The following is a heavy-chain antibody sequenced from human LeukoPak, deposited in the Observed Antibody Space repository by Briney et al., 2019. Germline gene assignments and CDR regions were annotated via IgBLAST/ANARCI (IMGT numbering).Heavy chain of an antibody. D-gene: IGHD3-3*01. Sequence: SGTLSLTCSVSGGSISSYYWSWIRQPAGKGREWIGRIYTTGNTDYNPSLKSRVTMSVDTSKNQFSLNLSSVTAADTAVYYCARDARGWSGFDYWGQGTLVTVSS. J-gene: IGHJ4*02. CDR2: IYTTGNT. V-gene: IGHV4-4*07. CDR3: ARDARGWSGFDY. CDR1: GGSISSYY.